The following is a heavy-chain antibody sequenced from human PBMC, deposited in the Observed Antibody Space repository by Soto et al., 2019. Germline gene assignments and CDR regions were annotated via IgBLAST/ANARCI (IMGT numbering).Heavy chain of an antibody. J-gene: IGHJ2*01. V-gene: IGHV3-7*02. CDR3: DTATTEIYTLSLHVDL. D-gene: IGHD4-17*01. Sequence: AKGKGLEWVATIKTDGSETNYVDSVKGRFTISRDNAKNSVYLQMNSLRVEDTAFFFNDTATTEIYTLSLHVDL. CDR2: IKTDGSET.